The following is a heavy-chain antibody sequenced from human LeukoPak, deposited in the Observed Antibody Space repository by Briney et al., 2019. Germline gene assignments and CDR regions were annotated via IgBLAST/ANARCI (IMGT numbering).Heavy chain of an antibody. CDR1: GFTFSSYA. D-gene: IGHD3-10*01. J-gene: IGHJ5*01. CDR2: ISGSGGST. V-gene: IGHV3-23*01. Sequence: GGSLRLSCAASGFTFSSYAMSWVRQAPGKGLEWVSAISGSGGSTYYADSVKGRFTISRDNSKNTLYLQMNSLRAEDTAVYYCAKHDPITLVRGVTNWFDSWGQGTLVTVSS. CDR3: AKHDPITLVRGVTNWFDS.